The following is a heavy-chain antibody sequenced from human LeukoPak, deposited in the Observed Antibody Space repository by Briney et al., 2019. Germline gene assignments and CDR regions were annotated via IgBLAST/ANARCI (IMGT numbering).Heavy chain of an antibody. CDR2: IYYSGHT. J-gene: IGHJ4*02. Sequence: SETLSLACTVFDDSLNNYYWNWIRQPPGKGLEWIGYIYYSGHTNYNPSLNSRVAISIDTSKNQFSLKLNSLTAADTAVYYCARATWNGYMFDYWGQGSLVTVTS. D-gene: IGHD5-24*01. CDR1: DDSLNNYY. V-gene: IGHV4-59*01. CDR3: ARATWNGYMFDY.